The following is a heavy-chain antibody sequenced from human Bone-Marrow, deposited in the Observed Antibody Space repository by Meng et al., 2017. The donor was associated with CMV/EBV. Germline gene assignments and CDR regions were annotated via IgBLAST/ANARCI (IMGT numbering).Heavy chain of an antibody. J-gene: IGHJ5*02. V-gene: IGHV1-18*01. Sequence: SGYTFTSYGISWVRQAPGQGLEWMGWISAYNGNTNYAQKLQGRVTMTTDTSTSTAYMELRSLRSDDTAVYYCAILVATITDSWNWFDPWGQGTLVTVSS. CDR1: GYTFTSYG. CDR3: AILVATITDSWNWFDP. CDR2: ISAYNGNT. D-gene: IGHD5-12*01.